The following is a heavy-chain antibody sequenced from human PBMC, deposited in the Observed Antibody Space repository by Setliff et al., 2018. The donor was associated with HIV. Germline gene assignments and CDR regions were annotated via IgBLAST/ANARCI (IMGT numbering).Heavy chain of an antibody. J-gene: IGHJ4*02. CDR3: VSSSSSSSWYLDY. V-gene: IGHV3-30*02. D-gene: IGHD6-13*01. Sequence: PGGSLRLSCAASGFTFSSYGMHWVRQAPGKGLEWVAFIRYDGSNKYYADSVKGRFTISRDNSKNTLYLQMNSLRAEDTAVYYCVSSSSSSSWYLDYWGQGTLVTVSS. CDR1: GFTFSSYG. CDR2: IRYDGSNK.